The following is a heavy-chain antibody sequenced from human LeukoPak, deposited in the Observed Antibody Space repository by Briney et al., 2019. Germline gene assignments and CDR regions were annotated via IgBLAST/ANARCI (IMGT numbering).Heavy chain of an antibody. CDR1: GFTVSSNY. J-gene: IGHJ4*02. CDR3: ARGQSHGYFDY. Sequence: GGSLRLSRAASGFTVSSNYISWVRQAPGKGLEWVSVIYSGGSTYYADSVKGRFTISRDNSKNTLYLQMNSLRAEDTAVYYCARGQSHGYFDYWGQGTLVTVSS. CDR2: IYSGGST. V-gene: IGHV3-53*01.